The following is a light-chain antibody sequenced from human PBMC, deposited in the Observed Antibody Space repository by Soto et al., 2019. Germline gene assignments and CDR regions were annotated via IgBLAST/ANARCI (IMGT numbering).Light chain of an antibody. CDR1: QTIRSW. CDR2: DAS. J-gene: IGKJ4*01. CDR3: QQYDDYPLT. V-gene: IGKV1-5*01. Sequence: DIQMTQSPSTLSASVGGRVTITCRASQTIRSWLAWYQQKPGTAPKLLIFDASTLESGVPSRFSGSGSGTEFTLTISSLQPDDFATYYCQQYDDYPLTFGGGTKVDIK.